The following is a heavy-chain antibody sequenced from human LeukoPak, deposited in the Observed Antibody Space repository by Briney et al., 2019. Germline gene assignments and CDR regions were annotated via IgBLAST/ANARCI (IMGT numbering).Heavy chain of an antibody. CDR2: INHSGST. Sequence: SETLSLTCTVSGGSISSYYWSWIRQPPGKGLEWIGEINHSGSTNYNPSLKSRVTISVDTSKNQFSLKLSSVTAADTAVYYCARDMTGAFDYWGQGTLVTVSS. D-gene: IGHD3-10*01. J-gene: IGHJ4*02. CDR1: GGSISSYY. V-gene: IGHV4-34*01. CDR3: ARDMTGAFDY.